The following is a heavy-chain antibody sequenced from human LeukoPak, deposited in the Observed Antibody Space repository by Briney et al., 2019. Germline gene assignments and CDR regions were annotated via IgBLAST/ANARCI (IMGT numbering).Heavy chain of an antibody. D-gene: IGHD3-16*01. CDR1: SYSISSDYY. CDR2: IFHSGST. J-gene: IGHJ3*02. CDR3: ARGEAPGLGAFDI. Sequence: PSETLSLTCAVSSYSISSDYYWGWIRQPPGKGLEWIGTIFHSGSTYYNPSLKSRVTISVDTSKNQFSLKLSSVTAADTAVYYCARGEAPGLGAFDIWGQGTMVTVSS. V-gene: IGHV4-38-2*01.